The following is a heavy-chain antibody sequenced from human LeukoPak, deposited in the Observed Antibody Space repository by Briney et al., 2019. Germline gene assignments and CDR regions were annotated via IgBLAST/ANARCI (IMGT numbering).Heavy chain of an antibody. Sequence: PSETLSLTCTVSGGSIRSSYYYWGWIRQPPGKGLEWIGSIYDSGSTNYNPSLKSRVTISVDTSKNQFSLKLSSVTAADTAVYYCARDGIIRHWGQGTLVTVSS. J-gene: IGHJ4*02. CDR1: GGSIRSSYYY. CDR3: ARDGIIRH. V-gene: IGHV4-39*07. D-gene: IGHD4-17*01. CDR2: IYDSGST.